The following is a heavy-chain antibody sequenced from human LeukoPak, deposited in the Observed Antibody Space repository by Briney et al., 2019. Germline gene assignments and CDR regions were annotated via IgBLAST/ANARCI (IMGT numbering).Heavy chain of an antibody. CDR1: GFAFSSHW. CDR3: ARDLSSWYGGWFDP. Sequence: GGSLRLSCAASGFAFSSHWRHWVRQAPGKGLVWVSRINSDGSSTSYADSVKGRFTISRDNAKNTLYLQMNSLRAEDTAVYYCARDLSSWYGGWFDPWGQGTLVTVSS. D-gene: IGHD6-13*01. CDR2: INSDGSST. J-gene: IGHJ5*02. V-gene: IGHV3-74*01.